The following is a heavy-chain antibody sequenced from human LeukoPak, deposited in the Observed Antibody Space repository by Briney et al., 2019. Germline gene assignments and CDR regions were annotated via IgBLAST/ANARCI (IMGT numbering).Heavy chain of an antibody. J-gene: IGHJ4*02. V-gene: IGHV4-4*02. CDR3: ATVSAFFYDSGSYYTFDY. Sequence: PSGTLSLTCAVFGGSISSSKWWSWVRQPPGKGREWIGEIYHSGSTNYNPSLKSRVTISVDKSKNQFSLKLSSVTAADTAVYYCATVSAFFYDSGSYYTFDYWGQGTLVTVSS. D-gene: IGHD3-10*01. CDR2: IYHSGST. CDR1: GGSISSSKW.